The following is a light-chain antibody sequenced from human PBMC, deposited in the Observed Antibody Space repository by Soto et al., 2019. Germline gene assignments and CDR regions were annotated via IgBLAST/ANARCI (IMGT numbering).Light chain of an antibody. J-gene: IGLJ3*02. V-gene: IGLV2-8*01. CDR3: SSYAGSNKV. Sequence: QSALTQPPSASGSPGQSVTISCTGTSSDVGGYNYVSWYQQHPGKAPKLMIYEVNKRPSGVPDRFSASKSGNTASLTVSGLQAEDEADYYCSSYAGSNKVFGGGTKLTVL. CDR1: SSDVGGYNY. CDR2: EVN.